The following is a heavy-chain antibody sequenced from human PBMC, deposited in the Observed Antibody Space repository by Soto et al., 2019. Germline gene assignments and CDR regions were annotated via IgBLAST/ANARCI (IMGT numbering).Heavy chain of an antibody. D-gene: IGHD6-19*01. Sequence: QARLVESGGGVVQPGRSLRLSCTASGFSFSSYAMYWFRQPPGKGLEWVAVISHDGINKHYADSVKGRVTVSRENSNHSLDFQLNSLRGEGTAMYYCAGNMYSSDYFVKWFEPWGQGTLVTVSS. CDR1: GFSFSSYA. CDR3: AGNMYSSDYFVKWFEP. CDR2: ISHDGINK. J-gene: IGHJ5*02. V-gene: IGHV3-30*14.